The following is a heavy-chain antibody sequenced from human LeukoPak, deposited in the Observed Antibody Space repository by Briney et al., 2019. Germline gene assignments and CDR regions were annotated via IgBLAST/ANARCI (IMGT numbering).Heavy chain of an antibody. CDR1: GFTFNTYA. V-gene: IGHV3-30-3*01. CDR3: ARDFRIQLWQPYYYSGMDV. Sequence: PGGSLRLSCAASGFTFNTYAMHWVRQAPGKGLEGVAVISYDGSIKYYADSVKGRFTVARDNSKNTQFLEMNSLRAEDTALYYCARDFRIQLWQPYYYSGMDVWGQGTTVTVSS. D-gene: IGHD5-18*01. J-gene: IGHJ6*02. CDR2: ISYDGSIK.